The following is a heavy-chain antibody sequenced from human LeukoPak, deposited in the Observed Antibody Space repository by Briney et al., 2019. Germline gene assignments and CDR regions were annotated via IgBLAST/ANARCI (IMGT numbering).Heavy chain of an antibody. CDR3: ARDRSSGYSWFDP. Sequence: GGSLRLSCAASGFTFSSYWMHWVRQAPGKGLEWGSRISNDGSSTSYADSVKGRFTISRDKAKNTLYLQMNSLRAEDTAVYYCARDRSSGYSWFDPWGQGTLVTVSS. V-gene: IGHV3-74*01. CDR1: GFTFSSYW. J-gene: IGHJ5*02. D-gene: IGHD3-22*01. CDR2: ISNDGSST.